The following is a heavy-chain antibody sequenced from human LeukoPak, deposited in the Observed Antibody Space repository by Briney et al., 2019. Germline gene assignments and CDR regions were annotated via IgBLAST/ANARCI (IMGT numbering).Heavy chain of an antibody. Sequence: PGGSLRLSCAASGFSVSTNYMSWVRQAPGKGLEWVALTYSGTSTYYADSVKGRFTISRDNAKNTLYLQMNSLRAEDTAMYYCARASNYFDSRGLHWFDPWGQGTLVTVSS. CDR1: GFSVSTNY. V-gene: IGHV3-53*01. J-gene: IGHJ5*02. D-gene: IGHD3-22*01. CDR3: ARASNYFDSRGLHWFDP. CDR2: TYSGTST.